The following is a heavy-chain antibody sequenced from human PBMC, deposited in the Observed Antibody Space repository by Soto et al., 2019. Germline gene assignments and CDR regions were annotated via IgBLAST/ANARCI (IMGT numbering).Heavy chain of an antibody. CDR2: IGISSSLT. CDR1: GFTFSSYS. CDR3: ARDLICALDI. J-gene: IGHJ3*02. Sequence: PGGSLRLSCAASGFTFSSYSLNWVRQAPGKGLEWISYIGISSSLTIYADSVKGRFTISRDNAKNSLYLQMNSLRDEDTAVYYCARDLICALDIWGQGTMVT. V-gene: IGHV3-48*02.